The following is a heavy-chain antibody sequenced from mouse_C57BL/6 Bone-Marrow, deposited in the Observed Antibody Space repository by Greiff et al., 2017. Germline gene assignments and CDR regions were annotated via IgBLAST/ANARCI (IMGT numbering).Heavy chain of an antibody. CDR2: IYPRSGNT. V-gene: IGHV1-81*01. Sequence: QVQLQQSGAELARPGATVKLSCKASGYTFTSYGISWVKQRTGQGLEWIGEIYPRSGNTYYNEKFKGKATLPADKSSSTAYMELRSLTSEDSAVYFCARRGTLYYGSFAYWGQGTLVTVSA. J-gene: IGHJ3*01. D-gene: IGHD1-1*01. CDR3: ARRGTLYYGSFAY. CDR1: GYTFTSYG.